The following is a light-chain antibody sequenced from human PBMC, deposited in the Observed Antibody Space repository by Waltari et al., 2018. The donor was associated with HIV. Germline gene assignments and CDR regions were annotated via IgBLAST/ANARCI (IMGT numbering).Light chain of an antibody. J-gene: IGLJ2*01. CDR1: SSDVGGYNS. V-gene: IGLV2-14*01. CDR3: SSYTSSSTLDVI. Sequence: QSALTQPASVSGSPGQSITISCTGTSSDVGGYNSVSWYQQHPGKAPKLMIYEVTNRPSGVSNRFSGSKSGNTASLTISGLQAEDEADYYCSSYTSSSTLDVIFGGGTKLTVV. CDR2: EVT.